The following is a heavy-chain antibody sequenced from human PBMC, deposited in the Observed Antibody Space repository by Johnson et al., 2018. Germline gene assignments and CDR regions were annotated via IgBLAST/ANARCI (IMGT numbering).Heavy chain of an antibody. Sequence: QVQLVQSGAEVKKPGASVKVSCKASGYTFTSYYMHWVRQAPGQGLEWMGIINPSGGSTSYAQKFQGRVTMTRDTSTSTVYMELSSLRSEDTAVYYWASPMIVALYGMDVWGQGTTVTVSS. CDR3: ASPMIVALYGMDV. D-gene: IGHD3-22*01. CDR1: GYTFTSYY. CDR2: INPSGGST. V-gene: IGHV1-46*01. J-gene: IGHJ6*02.